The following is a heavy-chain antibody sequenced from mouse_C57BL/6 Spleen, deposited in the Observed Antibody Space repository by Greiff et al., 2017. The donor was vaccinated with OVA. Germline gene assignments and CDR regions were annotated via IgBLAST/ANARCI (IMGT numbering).Heavy chain of an antibody. J-gene: IGHJ4*01. CDR2: IDPETGGT. V-gene: IGHV1-15*01. CDR1: GYTFTDYE. Sequence: QVQLQQSGAELLRPGASVTLSCKASGYTFTDYEMHWVKQTPVHGLEWIGAIDPETGGTAYNQKFKGKAILTADKSSSTAYMELRSLTSEDSAVYYCTRFSLYGSSYDAMDYWGQGTSVTVSS. D-gene: IGHD1-1*01. CDR3: TRFSLYGSSYDAMDY.